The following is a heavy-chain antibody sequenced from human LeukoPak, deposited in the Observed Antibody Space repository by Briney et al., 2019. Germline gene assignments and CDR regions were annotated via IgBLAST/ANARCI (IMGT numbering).Heavy chain of an antibody. CDR2: IEYDGKNK. CDR1: GFTFSNYG. V-gene: IGHV3-30*03. J-gene: IGHJ3*02. D-gene: IGHD3-10*01. Sequence: GGSLRLSCAASGFTFSNYGMHWVRRAPGKGLEWVAVIEYDGKNKYYADTVKGRFAIPRDESKHPLYLQMTSLRTEGTDVYFCARRFGESPAGGFDIWGQGTMVTVSS. CDR3: ARRFGESPAGGFDI.